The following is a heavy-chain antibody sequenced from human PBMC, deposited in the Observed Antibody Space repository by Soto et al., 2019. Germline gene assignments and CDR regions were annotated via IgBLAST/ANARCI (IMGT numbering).Heavy chain of an antibody. CDR1: GFTFSSYA. CDR3: ARDSGDYDFWSGYYVFHYGMDV. D-gene: IGHD3-3*01. CDR2: ISYDGSNK. Sequence: LRLSCAASGFTFSSYARHWVRRAPGKGLEWVAVISYDGSNKYYADSVKGRFTISRDNSKNTLYLQMNSLRAEDTAVYYCARDSGDYDFWSGYYVFHYGMDVWGQGTTVTVSS. J-gene: IGHJ6*02. V-gene: IGHV3-30-3*01.